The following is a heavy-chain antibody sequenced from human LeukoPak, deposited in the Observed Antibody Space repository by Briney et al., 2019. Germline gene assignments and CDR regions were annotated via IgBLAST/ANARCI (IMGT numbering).Heavy chain of an antibody. CDR1: GGTFSSYA. Sequence: ASVKVSCKASGGTFSSYAISWVRQAPGQGLEWTGRIIPILGVANYAQKFQGRVTITADKSTSTAYMELSSLRSEDTAVYYCASRYCSGGSCYSLGSDAFDIWGQGTMVTVSS. CDR3: ASRYCSGGSCYSLGSDAFDI. J-gene: IGHJ3*02. V-gene: IGHV1-69*04. D-gene: IGHD2-15*01. CDR2: IIPILGVA.